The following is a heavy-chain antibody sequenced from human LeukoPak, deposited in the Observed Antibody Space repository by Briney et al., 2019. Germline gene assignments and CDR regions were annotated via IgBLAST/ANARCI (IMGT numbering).Heavy chain of an antibody. J-gene: IGHJ3*02. D-gene: IGHD5-24*01. V-gene: IGHV3-30-3*01. CDR3: ARSPRDGYSDGVDDI. Sequence: GGSLRLSCAASGFTFSSYAMHWVRQAPGKGLEWVAVISYDGSNKYYADSVKGRFTISRDNSKNTLYLQMNSLRAEDTAVYYCARSPRDGYSDGVDDIWGQETMVTVSS. CDR1: GFTFSSYA. CDR2: ISYDGSNK.